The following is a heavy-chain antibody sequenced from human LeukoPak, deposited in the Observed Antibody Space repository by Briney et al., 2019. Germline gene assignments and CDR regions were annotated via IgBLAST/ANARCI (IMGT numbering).Heavy chain of an antibody. D-gene: IGHD6-19*01. CDR3: ARVWGSSGLDY. J-gene: IGHJ4*02. Sequence: PGGSLRLSCAASGFTFSSYGMHWARQAPGKGLEWVAVIWYDGSNKYYADSVKGRFTISRDNSKNTLYLQMNSLRAEDTAVYYCARVWGSSGLDYWGQGTLVTVSS. CDR1: GFTFSSYG. CDR2: IWYDGSNK. V-gene: IGHV3-33*01.